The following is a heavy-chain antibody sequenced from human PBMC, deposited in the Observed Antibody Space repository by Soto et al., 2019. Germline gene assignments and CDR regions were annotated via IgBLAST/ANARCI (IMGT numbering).Heavy chain of an antibody. CDR1: GDPVSSGSYY. V-gene: IGHV4-31*03. Sequence: QVQLQESGPGLVQPSQTLSLTCSVSGDPVSSGSYYWTWVRQHPVKGLEWIGYIYHTGSTYYNPSLQSRLIMSIATSKTQFSFPLYSVTAADTAVYFCAANLGTTHYFDFWGQGSLVAVSS. CDR2: IYHTGST. CDR3: AANLGTTHYFDF. J-gene: IGHJ4*02. D-gene: IGHD5-12*01.